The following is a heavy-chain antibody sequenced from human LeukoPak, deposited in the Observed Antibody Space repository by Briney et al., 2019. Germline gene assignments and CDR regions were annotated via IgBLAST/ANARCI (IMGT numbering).Heavy chain of an antibody. CDR2: IGGLGDRI. CDR1: GFTFSNYG. D-gene: IGHD3-10*01. V-gene: IGHV3-23*01. CDR3: ARDKSYFGSGNYHYFDS. Sequence: GGTLRLSCAASGFTFSNYGMNWVRQAPGKGLEWVSGIGGLGDRIYYADSVRGRFTISRDNSKNTVYLQMNSLRPEDTALYYCARDKSYFGSGNYHYFDSWGQGALVIVSS. J-gene: IGHJ4*02.